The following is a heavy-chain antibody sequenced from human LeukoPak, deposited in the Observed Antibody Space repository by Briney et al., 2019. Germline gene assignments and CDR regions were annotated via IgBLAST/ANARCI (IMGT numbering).Heavy chain of an antibody. V-gene: IGHV1-8*03. CDR2: MNPNSANT. CDR1: GYTFTSYG. D-gene: IGHD1-1*01. J-gene: IGHJ6*03. CDR3: ARVYNPLVYYMDV. Sequence: ASVKVSCKASGYTFTSYGISWVRQAPGQGLEWMGWMNPNSANTGYAQKFQGRVTLTRNTSITTAYMELSSLRSEDTAVYYCARVYNPLVYYMDVWGKGTTVTVSS.